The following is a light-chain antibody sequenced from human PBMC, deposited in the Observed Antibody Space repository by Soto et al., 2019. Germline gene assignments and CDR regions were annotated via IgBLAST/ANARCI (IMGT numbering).Light chain of an antibody. V-gene: IGKV3-20*01. CDR1: QSVSSN. CDR2: GAS. Sequence: IVMTQSPATLSVSPGERATLSCRASQSVSSNLAWYQQKPGQAPRLLIYGASSRATGIPDRFSGSGSGTDFTPTISRLEPEDFAVYYCQQYGSSPRTFGQGTKVDIK. J-gene: IGKJ1*01. CDR3: QQYGSSPRT.